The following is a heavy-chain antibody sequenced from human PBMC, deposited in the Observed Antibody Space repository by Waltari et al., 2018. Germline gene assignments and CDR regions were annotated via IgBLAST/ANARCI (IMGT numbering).Heavy chain of an antibody. Sequence: EVQLVETGGGLIQPGGSLRLSCAASGFTFGSTYMSWVRQAPGKGLEWVSVIYSGGSTYYADSVKGRFTISRDNSKNTLYLQMNSLRAEDTAVYYCARDLGDSNDYWGQGTLVTVSS. CDR3: ARDLGDSNDY. J-gene: IGHJ4*02. V-gene: IGHV3-53*02. CDR2: IYSGGST. D-gene: IGHD4-17*01. CDR1: GFTFGSTY.